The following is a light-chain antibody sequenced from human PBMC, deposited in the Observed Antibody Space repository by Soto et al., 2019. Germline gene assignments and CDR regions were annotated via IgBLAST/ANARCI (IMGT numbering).Light chain of an antibody. Sequence: EIVLTQSPGTLSLSPGERATLSCRASQSVSSSYLAWYQQKRGRAPTLLIYGASTRAAGIPARFSGSGSGTDFTLTISGLQSEDFAVYYCQQYNNWPPITFGRGTRLEI. CDR2: GAS. CDR1: QSVSSSY. V-gene: IGKV3-15*01. CDR3: QQYNNWPPIT. J-gene: IGKJ5*01.